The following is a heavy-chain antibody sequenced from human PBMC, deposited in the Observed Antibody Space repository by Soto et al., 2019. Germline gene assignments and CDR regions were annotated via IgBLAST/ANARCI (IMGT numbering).Heavy chain of an antibody. CDR2: INPNSGGT. D-gene: IGHD6-19*01. CDR3: ARGVGYSSGWYGAAMRYYYYGMDV. CDR1: GYTFTGYY. Sequence: ASVKVSCKASGYTFTGYYMHWARQAPGQGLEWMGWINPNSGGTNYAQKFQGWVTMTGDTSISTAYMELSRLRSDDTAVYYCARGVGYSSGWYGAAMRYYYYGMDVWGQGTTVTVSS. J-gene: IGHJ6*02. V-gene: IGHV1-2*04.